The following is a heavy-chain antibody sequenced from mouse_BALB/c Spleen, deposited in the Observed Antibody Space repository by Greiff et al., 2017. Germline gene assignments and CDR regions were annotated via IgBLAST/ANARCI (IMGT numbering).Heavy chain of an antibody. CDR1: GYTFTDYA. CDR3: ARGAFLGYGSSNWYFDV. D-gene: IGHD1-1*01. J-gene: IGHJ1*01. V-gene: IGHV1-67*01. CDR2: ISTYSGNT. Sequence: QVQLQQSGPELVRPGVSVKISCKGSGYTFTDYAMHWVKQSHAKSLEWIGVISTYSGNTNYNQKFKGKATMTVDKSSSTAYMELARLTSEDSAIYYCARGAFLGYGSSNWYFDVWGAGTTVTVSS.